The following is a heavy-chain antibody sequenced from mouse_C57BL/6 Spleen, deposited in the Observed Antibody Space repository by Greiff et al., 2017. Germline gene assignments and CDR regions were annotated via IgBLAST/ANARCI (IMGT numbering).Heavy chain of an antibody. Sequence: EVQLQQSGAELVRPGASVKLSCTASGFNIKDYYMHWVKQRPEQGLEWIGRIDPEDGDTDYAPKFQGKATMTADTSSNTAYLQLSSLTSEDTAVYYSSIYYGYDGAMDYWGQGTSVTVSS. J-gene: IGHJ4*01. D-gene: IGHD2-2*01. V-gene: IGHV14-1*01. CDR2: IDPEDGDT. CDR1: GFNIKDYY. CDR3: SIYYGYDGAMDY.